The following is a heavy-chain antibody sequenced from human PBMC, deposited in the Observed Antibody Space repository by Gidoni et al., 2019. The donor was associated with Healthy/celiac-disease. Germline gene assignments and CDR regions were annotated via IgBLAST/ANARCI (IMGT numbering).Heavy chain of an antibody. D-gene: IGHD5-12*01. Sequence: QVQLVQSGAEVKKPGASVKVSCKSRGYTFTSHNMHWVRQPPGQGLEWMGIINPSGGSTSYAQKFQGRVTMTRDTSTSTVYMELSSLRSEDTAVYYCARDLGLRSGSYYYYGMDVWGQGTTVTVSS. J-gene: IGHJ6*02. V-gene: IGHV1-46*01. CDR2: INPSGGST. CDR3: ARDLGLRSGSYYYYGMDV. CDR1: GYTFTSHN.